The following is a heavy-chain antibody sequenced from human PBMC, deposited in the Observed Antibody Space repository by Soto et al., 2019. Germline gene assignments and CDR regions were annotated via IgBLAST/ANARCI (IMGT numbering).Heavy chain of an antibody. J-gene: IGHJ4*02. CDR2: INHSGST. V-gene: IGHV4-34*01. D-gene: IGHD6-13*01. CDR3: ARERAAAGTHPFDY. CDR1: GGSFSGYY. Sequence: QVQLQQWGAGLLKPSETLSLTCAVYGGSFSGYYWSWIRQPPGKGLEWIGEINHSGSTNYNPSLKSRVTISVDTSKNQFSLKLSSVTAADTAVYYCARERAAAGTHPFDYWGQGTLVTVSS.